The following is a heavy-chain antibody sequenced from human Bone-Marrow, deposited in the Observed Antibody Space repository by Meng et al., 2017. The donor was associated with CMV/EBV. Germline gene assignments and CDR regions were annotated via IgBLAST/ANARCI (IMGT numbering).Heavy chain of an antibody. J-gene: IGHJ4*02. D-gene: IGHD6-13*01. V-gene: IGHV4-34*01. CDR1: GGSFSDYY. Sequence: SETLSLTWAASGGSFSDYYWSWIRQPPGKGLEWIAEINHSGNSDYNPSLRSRVSISIDTSKNQFSLNLSSLTAADTAVYYCVRSRLQAQGYGSTWYVDYWGQGSLVTVSS. CDR3: VRSRLQAQGYGSTWYVDY. CDR2: INHSGNS.